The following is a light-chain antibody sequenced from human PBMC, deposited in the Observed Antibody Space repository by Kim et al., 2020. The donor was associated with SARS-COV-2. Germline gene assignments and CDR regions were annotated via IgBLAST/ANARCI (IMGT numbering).Light chain of an antibody. J-gene: IGKJ5*01. Sequence: PGETATLSGRARQSISTNCALYQQNTGQATMLLIYGASTRATGIPARFSGSGSGTEFTLTISSLQSEDFALYYCHQYNYWPRGTFGQGTRLEIK. CDR3: HQYNYWPRGT. CDR1: QSISTN. CDR2: GAS. V-gene: IGKV3-15*01.